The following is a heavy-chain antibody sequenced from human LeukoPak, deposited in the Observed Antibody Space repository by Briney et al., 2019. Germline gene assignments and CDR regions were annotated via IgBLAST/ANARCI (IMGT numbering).Heavy chain of an antibody. V-gene: IGHV3-23*01. CDR2: ISGSGGTT. J-gene: IGHJ6*02. D-gene: IGHD4-17*01. Sequence: PGASLRLSCAASGFTFSSYAVTWVRQAPGKGLEWVSAISGSGGTTYYADSVKGRFTISRDNSKNTLYLQMNTLSAEDTAVYYCANLYGDSSNGMDVWGQGTTVTVSS. CDR3: ANLYGDSSNGMDV. CDR1: GFTFSSYA.